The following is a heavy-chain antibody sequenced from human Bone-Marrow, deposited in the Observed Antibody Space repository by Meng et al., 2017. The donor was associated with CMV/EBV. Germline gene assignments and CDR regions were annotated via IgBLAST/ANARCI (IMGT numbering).Heavy chain of an antibody. Sequence: SVKVSCKASGGTFSSYAISWVRQAPGQGLEWMGGIIPILGIANYAQKFQGRVTITADKSTSTAYMELSSLRSEDTAVYYCAITLRWSKGAYYYYGMDVWGQGTTVTVPS. CDR1: GGTFSSYA. CDR2: IIPILGIA. J-gene: IGHJ6*02. D-gene: IGHD4-23*01. V-gene: IGHV1-69*10. CDR3: AITLRWSKGAYYYYGMDV.